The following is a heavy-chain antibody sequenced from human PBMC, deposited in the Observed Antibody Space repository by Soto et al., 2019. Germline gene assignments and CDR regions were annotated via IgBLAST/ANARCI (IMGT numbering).Heavy chain of an antibody. CDR2: IIPILGIA. J-gene: IGHJ4*02. Sequence: QVQLVQSGAEVKKPGSSVKVSCKASGGTFSSYTISWVRQAPGQGLEWMGRIIPILGIANYAQKFQGRVTITADKSTSTAYMELSSLRSEDTAVYYCARDTHDDYGDYVLVDYWGQGTLVTVSS. D-gene: IGHD4-17*01. CDR3: ARDTHDDYGDYVLVDY. CDR1: GGTFSSYT. V-gene: IGHV1-69*08.